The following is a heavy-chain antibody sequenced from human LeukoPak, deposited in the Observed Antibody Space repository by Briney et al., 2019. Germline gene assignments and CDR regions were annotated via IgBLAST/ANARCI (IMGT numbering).Heavy chain of an antibody. CDR1: GYTFTGYY. Sequence: ASVKVSCKASGYTFTGYYMHWVRQAPGQGLEWMGWISAYNGNTNYAQKLQGRVTMTTDTSTSTAYMELRSLRSDDTAVYYCARVVPRGRYFDHWGQGTLVTVSS. CDR2: ISAYNGNT. J-gene: IGHJ4*02. V-gene: IGHV1-18*04. CDR3: ARVVPRGRYFDH. D-gene: IGHD3-10*01.